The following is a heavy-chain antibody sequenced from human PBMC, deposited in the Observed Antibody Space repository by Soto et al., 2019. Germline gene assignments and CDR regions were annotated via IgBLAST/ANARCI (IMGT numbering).Heavy chain of an antibody. CDR2: INSDGSST. V-gene: IGHV3-74*01. CDR3: ARKMVYYYYYGMDV. D-gene: IGHD2-8*01. CDR1: GFTFSSYW. Sequence: PGGSLRLSCAASGFTFSSYWMHWVRQAPGKGLVWVSRINSDGSSTSYADSVKGRFTISRDNAKNTLYLQMNSLRAEDTAVYYCARKMVYYYYYGMDVWGQGTTVNVSS. J-gene: IGHJ6*02.